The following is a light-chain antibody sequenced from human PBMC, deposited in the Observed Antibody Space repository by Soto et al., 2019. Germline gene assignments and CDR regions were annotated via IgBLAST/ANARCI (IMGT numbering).Light chain of an antibody. J-gene: IGKJ1*01. CDR1: QSVSDY. CDR3: QQYNNWPPWT. CDR2: DAS. Sequence: ETVLTQAPARLSVARWGTATLSCRAGQSVSDYLAWYQQKPGQPPRLLFFDASNRVTGVPARFSAGGSGTEFTLAISSLQSEDPAVHYCQQYNNWPPWTFGQGTKVDIK. V-gene: IGKV3D-15*01.